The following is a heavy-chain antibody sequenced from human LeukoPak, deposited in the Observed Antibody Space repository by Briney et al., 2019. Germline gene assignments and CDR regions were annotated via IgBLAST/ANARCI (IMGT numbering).Heavy chain of an antibody. D-gene: IGHD6-19*01. CDR3: ARAQVGSGWYNGDY. CDR1: GFTFSSYA. CDR2: IWYDGSNK. Sequence: KSGRSLRLSCAVSGFTFSSYAMHWVRQAPGKGREWVAVIWYDGSNKYYADSVKGRFTISRDNSKNTLYLQMNSLRAEDTAVYYCARAQVGSGWYNGDYWGQGALVTVSS. V-gene: IGHV3-33*01. J-gene: IGHJ4*02.